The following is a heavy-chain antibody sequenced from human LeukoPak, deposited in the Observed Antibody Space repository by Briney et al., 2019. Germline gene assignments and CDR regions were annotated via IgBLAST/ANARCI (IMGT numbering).Heavy chain of an antibody. CDR2: ISYDGSNK. CDR3: ARVSHSSGWFPFDY. Sequence: PGGSLRLSCAASGFTFSSYAMHWVRQAPGKGLEWVAVISYDGSNKYYADSVKGRFTISRDNSKNTLYLQMNSLRAEDTAVYYCARVSHSSGWFPFDYWGQGTLVTVSS. D-gene: IGHD6-19*01. CDR1: GFTFSSYA. J-gene: IGHJ4*02. V-gene: IGHV3-30-3*01.